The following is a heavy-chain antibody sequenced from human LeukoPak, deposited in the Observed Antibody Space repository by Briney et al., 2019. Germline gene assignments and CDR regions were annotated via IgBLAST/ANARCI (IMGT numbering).Heavy chain of an antibody. CDR3: ARGTTGTTKSAFDI. D-gene: IGHD1-1*01. Sequence: GASVKVSFKASGYTFTSYDINCVRQATGQGLEWMGWIIPIFGTANYAQKFQGRVTITADESTSTAYMELSSLRSEDTAVYYCARGTTGTTKSAFDIWGQGTMVTVSS. CDR2: IIPIFGTA. CDR1: GYTFTSYD. J-gene: IGHJ3*02. V-gene: IGHV1-69*13.